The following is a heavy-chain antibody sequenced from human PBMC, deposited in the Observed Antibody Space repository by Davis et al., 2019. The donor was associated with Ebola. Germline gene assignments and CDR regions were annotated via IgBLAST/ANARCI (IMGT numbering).Heavy chain of an antibody. CDR1: GFTVSSNY. D-gene: IGHD3-22*01. V-gene: IGHV3-66*01. Sequence: GESLKISCAASGFTVSSNYMSWVRQAPGKGLEWVSVIYRGGSTYYADSVKGRFTISRDNAKNSLYLQMNSLRDEDTAVYYCARDLYYYDSSGYSYYFDYWGQGTLVTVSS. CDR2: IYRGGST. J-gene: IGHJ4*02. CDR3: ARDLYYYDSSGYSYYFDY.